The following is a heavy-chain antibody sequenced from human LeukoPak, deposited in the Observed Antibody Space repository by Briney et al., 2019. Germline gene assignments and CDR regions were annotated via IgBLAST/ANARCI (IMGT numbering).Heavy chain of an antibody. CDR2: IRYGGSNK. CDR1: GFTFSSYG. V-gene: IGHV3-30*02. Sequence: GRSLRLSCAASGFTFSSYGMHWVRQAPGKGLEWVAFIRYGGSNKYYADSVKGRFTISRDNSKNTLYLQMNSLRAEDTAVYYCAKDRADYGDPLFDYWGQGTLVTVSS. D-gene: IGHD4-17*01. CDR3: AKDRADYGDPLFDY. J-gene: IGHJ4*02.